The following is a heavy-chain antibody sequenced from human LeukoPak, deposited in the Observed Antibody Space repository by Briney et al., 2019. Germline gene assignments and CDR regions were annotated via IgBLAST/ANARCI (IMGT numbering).Heavy chain of an antibody. Sequence: GGSLRLSCVDSGFTFSSNWMTWVRQAPGKGLEWVANIKEDGSEKYYGGSVKGRFTISRDNAKHSLYLQMDSLRAEDTAVYYCARLATVTTFSPVVYWGQGTLVTVSS. CDR2: IKEDGSEK. V-gene: IGHV3-7*04. CDR3: ARLATVTTFSPVVY. J-gene: IGHJ4*02. CDR1: GFTFSSNW. D-gene: IGHD4-17*01.